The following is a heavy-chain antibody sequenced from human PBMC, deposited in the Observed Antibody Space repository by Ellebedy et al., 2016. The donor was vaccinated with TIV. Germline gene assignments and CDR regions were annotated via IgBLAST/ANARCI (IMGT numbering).Heavy chain of an antibody. CDR1: GFTFSNSA. CDR2: MSVTFNKN. J-gene: IGHJ4*02. V-gene: IGHV3-23*01. CDR3: AKKVGTGLSLDY. Sequence: GESLKISCAASGFTFSNSAMSWVRQAPGKGLEWVSAMSVTFNKNYYIDSVKGRFTISRDNSKSTLYLQMNSRRAEDTAVYYCAKKVGTGLSLDYWGQGMLVTVSS. D-gene: IGHD2/OR15-2a*01.